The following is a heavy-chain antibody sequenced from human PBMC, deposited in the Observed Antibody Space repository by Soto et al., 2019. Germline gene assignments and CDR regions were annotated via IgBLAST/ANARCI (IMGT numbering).Heavy chain of an antibody. J-gene: IGHJ4*02. D-gene: IGHD3-22*01. CDR3: ARVVDYDSSGYYAPSFNY. Sequence: SVKVSCKASGGTFSSYAISWVRQAPGQGLEWMGGIIPIFGTANYAQKFQGRVTITADESTSTAYMELSSLISEDTAVYYCARVVDYDSSGYYAPSFNYWGQGTLVTVSS. CDR2: IIPIFGTA. CDR1: GGTFSSYA. V-gene: IGHV1-69*13.